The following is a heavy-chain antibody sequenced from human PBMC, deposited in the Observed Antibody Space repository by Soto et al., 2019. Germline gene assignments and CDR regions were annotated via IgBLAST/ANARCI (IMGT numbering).Heavy chain of an antibody. V-gene: IGHV6-1*01. CDR1: GDSVASNSAA. CDR2: TYYRSKWYY. CDR3: ERIHSSSPWDRDV. J-gene: IGHJ6*02. D-gene: IGHD6-6*01. Sequence: SQTLSLTCVISGDSVASNSAAWNWIRQSPSRGLEWLGRTYYRSKWYYGYAVSVKSRITINPDTSKNQFSLQLNSVTPEDTAVFYCERIHSSSPWDRDVWGQGTTVTVSS.